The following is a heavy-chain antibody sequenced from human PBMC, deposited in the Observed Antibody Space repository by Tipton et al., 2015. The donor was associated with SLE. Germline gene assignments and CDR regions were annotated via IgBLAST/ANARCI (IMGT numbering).Heavy chain of an antibody. Sequence: TLSLTCTVSGGSISSYYWSWIRQPPGKGLEWIGYIYYSGSTNYNPSLKSRVTISVDTSKNHPSLKLSSVTAADTAVYYCARRGITIFGVVTSWYFDLWGRGALVTVSS. CDR2: IYYSGST. D-gene: IGHD3-3*01. V-gene: IGHV4-59*12. CDR1: GGSISSYY. CDR3: ARRGITIFGVVTSWYFDL. J-gene: IGHJ2*01.